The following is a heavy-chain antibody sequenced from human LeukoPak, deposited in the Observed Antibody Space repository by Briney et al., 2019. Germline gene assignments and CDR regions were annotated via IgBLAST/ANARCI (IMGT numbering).Heavy chain of an antibody. CDR3: ARRTHCSGGYCFSNYYSGMDV. CDR1: GFTFSSYW. V-gene: IGHV3-7*03. CDR2: IKQDGSEK. D-gene: IGHD2-15*01. Sequence: PGGSLRLSCAASGFTFSSYWMSWVRQAPGKGLEWVANIKQDGSEKYYVDSVKGRFTISRDNAKNSLYLQMDSLRAEDTALYYCARRTHCSGGYCFSNYYSGMDVWGKGTTVTVPS. J-gene: IGHJ6*04.